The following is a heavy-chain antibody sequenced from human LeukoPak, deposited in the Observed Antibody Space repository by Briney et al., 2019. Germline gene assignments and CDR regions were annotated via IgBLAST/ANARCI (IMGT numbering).Heavy chain of an antibody. V-gene: IGHV3-48*04. Sequence: PGGSLRLSCAASGFTFSSYSMNWVRQAPGKGLEWVSYISSSSSTIYYADSVKGRFTISRDNAKNSLYLQMNSLRAEDTAVYYCAGSSGPWDPHANWGQGTLVTVSS. CDR1: GFTFSSYS. CDR3: AGSSGPWDPHAN. CDR2: ISSSSSTI. D-gene: IGHD1-26*01. J-gene: IGHJ4*02.